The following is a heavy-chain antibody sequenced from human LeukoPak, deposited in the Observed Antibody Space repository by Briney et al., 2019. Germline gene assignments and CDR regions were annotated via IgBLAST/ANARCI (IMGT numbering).Heavy chain of an antibody. V-gene: IGHV4-4*02. J-gene: IGHJ4*02. D-gene: IGHD6-19*01. CDR2: INHSGST. Sequence: KASETLSLTCAVSGGSISSSNWWSWVRQPPGKGLEWIGEINHSGSTNYNPSLKSRVTISIDTSKNQFSLKLSSVTAADTAVYYCATIPSSGWHDYWGQGTLVTVSS. CDR1: GGSISSSNW. CDR3: ATIPSSGWHDY.